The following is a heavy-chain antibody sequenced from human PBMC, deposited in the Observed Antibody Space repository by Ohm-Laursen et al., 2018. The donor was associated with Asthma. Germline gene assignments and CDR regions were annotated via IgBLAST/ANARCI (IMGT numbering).Heavy chain of an antibody. V-gene: IGHV3-21*01. D-gene: IGHD1-26*01. CDR2: ISTASTFI. CDR1: GYTFSRYS. J-gene: IGHJ1*01. Sequence: SLRLSYTASGYTFSRYSIHWVRQVPGKGLEWVASISTASTFIYYADSVRGRFTTSRDNAKNSMYLQMNSLRAEDTALYYCARIGPEWELPGREYSLHHWGQGTQVTVSS. CDR3: ARIGPEWELPGREYSLHH.